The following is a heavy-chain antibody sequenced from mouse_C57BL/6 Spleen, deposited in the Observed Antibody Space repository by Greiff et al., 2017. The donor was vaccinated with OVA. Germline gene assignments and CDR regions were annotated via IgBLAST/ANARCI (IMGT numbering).Heavy chain of an antibody. CDR3: ARESYDYEAWFAY. J-gene: IGHJ3*01. CDR1: GYTFTDHT. D-gene: IGHD2-4*01. V-gene: IGHV1-78*01. Sequence: HLKQSDAELVKPGASVKISCKVSGYTFTDHTIHWMKQRPEQGLEWIGYIYPRVGSTKYNEKFKGKATLTADKSSSTAYMQLNSLTSEDSAVDFCARESYDYEAWFAYWGQGTLVTVAA. CDR2: IYPRVGST.